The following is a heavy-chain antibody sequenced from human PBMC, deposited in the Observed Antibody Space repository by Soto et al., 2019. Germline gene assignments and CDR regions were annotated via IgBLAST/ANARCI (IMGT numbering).Heavy chain of an antibody. Sequence: XGSLRLSCSASGFTFRDYYMIWIRQAPGKGLDWVSYISNSGTGIYYGDSVKGRFTISRDNAKNSLYLQMNSLRAEDTAVYYCARAYSDAFDIWSQGTMVNVSS. CDR1: GFTFRDYY. J-gene: IGHJ3*02. V-gene: IGHV3-11*01. CDR2: ISNSGTGI. D-gene: IGHD2-15*01. CDR3: ARAYSDAFDI.